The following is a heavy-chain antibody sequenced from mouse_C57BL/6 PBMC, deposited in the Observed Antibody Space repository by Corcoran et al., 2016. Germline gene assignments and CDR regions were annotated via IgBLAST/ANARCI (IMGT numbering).Heavy chain of an antibody. Sequence: EVQLQQSGPELVKPGASVKMSCKASGYTFTDYYMNWVKQSHGKSLEWIGVINPYNGGTSYNQKFKGKATLTVDKSSSTAYMELNSLTSEDSAVYYCAKSSSYRYFDVWGTGTTVTVSS. CDR2: INPYNGGT. J-gene: IGHJ1*03. CDR3: AKSSSYRYFDV. V-gene: IGHV1-19*01. CDR1: GYTFTDYY. D-gene: IGHD1-3*01.